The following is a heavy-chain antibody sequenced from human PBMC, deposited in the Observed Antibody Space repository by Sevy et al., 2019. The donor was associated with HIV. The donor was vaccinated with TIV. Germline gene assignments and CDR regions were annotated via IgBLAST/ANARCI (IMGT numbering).Heavy chain of an antibody. CDR2: IKSKTDGGTT. CDR1: GFTFSNAW. CDR3: TTVPFLSIVVVTDY. J-gene: IGHJ4*02. D-gene: IGHD2-21*02. V-gene: IGHV3-15*01. Sequence: GESLKISCAASGFTFSNAWMSWVRQAPGKGLEWVGRIKSKTDGGTTDYAAPMKGRFTISRDDSKNTLYLQMNSLKTEDTAVYYCTTVPFLSIVVVTDYWGQGTLVTVSS.